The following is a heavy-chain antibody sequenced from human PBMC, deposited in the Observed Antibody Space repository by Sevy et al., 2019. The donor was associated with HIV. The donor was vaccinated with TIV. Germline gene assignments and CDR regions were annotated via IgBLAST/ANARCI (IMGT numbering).Heavy chain of an antibody. J-gene: IGHJ6*02. Sequence: SETLSLTCTVSGGSISSYYWSWIRQPPGKGLEWIGYIYYSGSTNYNPSLKSRVTISVDTSKNQFSLKLSSVTAADTAVYYCARGTATYYDFWSGYSHGYYYYGMDVWGQRTTVTVSS. V-gene: IGHV4-59*01. D-gene: IGHD3-3*01. CDR3: ARGTATYYDFWSGYSHGYYYYGMDV. CDR2: IYYSGST. CDR1: GGSISSYY.